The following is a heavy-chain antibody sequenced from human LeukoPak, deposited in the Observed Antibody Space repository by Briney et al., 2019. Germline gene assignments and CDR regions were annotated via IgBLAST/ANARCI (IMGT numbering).Heavy chain of an antibody. D-gene: IGHD4-17*01. Sequence: KPSENLSLTCAVYSGSFSGYYWSWIPQPPGKGREGIGEINDSGSTNYNPSLKRRATISEDTSKNQFSLKLSSVTAAGAAVYYCASELLVTTKALTQTSFDYWGQGTLVTVSS. CDR1: SGSFSGYY. CDR2: INDSGST. CDR3: ASELLVTTKALTQTSFDY. V-gene: IGHV4-34*01. J-gene: IGHJ4*02.